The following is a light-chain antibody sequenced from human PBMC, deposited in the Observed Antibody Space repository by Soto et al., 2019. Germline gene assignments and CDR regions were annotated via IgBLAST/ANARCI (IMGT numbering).Light chain of an antibody. Sequence: DIQMTQSPSTLSASVGDRVTITCRASQSITGWLAWYQQKPGKAPKLLIYKASSLESGVPSRFSGSGSGTEFTLTINSLQPDDFATYYCQQYNSYSPTFGPGTKVDSK. J-gene: IGKJ3*01. CDR1: QSITGW. V-gene: IGKV1-5*03. CDR2: KAS. CDR3: QQYNSYSPT.